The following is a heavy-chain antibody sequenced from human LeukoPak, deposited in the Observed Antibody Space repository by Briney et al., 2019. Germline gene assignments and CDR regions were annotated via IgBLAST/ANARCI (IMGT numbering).Heavy chain of an antibody. Sequence: GGSLRLSCAASGFTFSDYYMSWIRQAPGKGLEWVAVISYDGSNKYYADSVKGRFTISRDNSKNTLYLQMNSLRAEDTAVYYCARGEAAAGYYYYGMDVWGQGTTVTVSS. CDR2: ISYDGSNK. J-gene: IGHJ6*02. D-gene: IGHD6-13*01. CDR3: ARGEAAAGYYYYGMDV. V-gene: IGHV3-30-3*01. CDR1: GFTFSDYY.